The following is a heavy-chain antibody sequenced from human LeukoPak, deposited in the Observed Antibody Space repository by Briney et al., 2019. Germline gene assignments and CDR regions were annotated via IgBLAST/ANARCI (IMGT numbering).Heavy chain of an antibody. CDR2: ISYDGSNK. J-gene: IGHJ6*02. CDR1: GFTFSSYG. V-gene: IGHV3-30*03. Sequence: GGSLRLSCAASGFTFSSYGMHWVRQAPGKGLEWVAVISYDGSNKYYADSVKGRFTISRDNSKNTLYLQMNSLRAEDTAVYYCARVLVEDYGDYYGMDVWGQGTTVTVSS. CDR3: ARVLVEDYGDYYGMDV. D-gene: IGHD4-17*01.